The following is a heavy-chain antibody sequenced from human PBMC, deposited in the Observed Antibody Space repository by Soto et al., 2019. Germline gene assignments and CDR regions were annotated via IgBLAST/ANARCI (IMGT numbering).Heavy chain of an antibody. CDR3: ARERYSSSSCYFDY. CDR1: GGSISSYY. V-gene: IGHV4-59*01. J-gene: IGHJ4*02. CDR2: IYYSGST. Sequence: ETLSLTCTVSGGSISSYYWSWIRQPPGKGLEWIGYIYYSGSTNYNPSLKSRVTISVDTSKNQFSLKLSSVTAADTAVYYCARERYSSSSCYFDYWGQGTLVTVSS. D-gene: IGHD6-6*01.